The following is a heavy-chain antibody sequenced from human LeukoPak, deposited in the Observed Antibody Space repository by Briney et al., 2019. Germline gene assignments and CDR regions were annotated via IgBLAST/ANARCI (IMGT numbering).Heavy chain of an antibody. D-gene: IGHD4-17*01. Sequence: GGSLRLSCAASGISFSSHGMNWVRQAPGKGLEWVSSISSSSSYIYYADSVKGRFTISRDNAKNSLYLQMNSLRAEDTAVYYCARDNGDYGLDYWGQGTLVTVSS. V-gene: IGHV3-21*01. CDR3: ARDNGDYGLDY. CDR1: GISFSSHG. J-gene: IGHJ4*02. CDR2: ISSSSSYI.